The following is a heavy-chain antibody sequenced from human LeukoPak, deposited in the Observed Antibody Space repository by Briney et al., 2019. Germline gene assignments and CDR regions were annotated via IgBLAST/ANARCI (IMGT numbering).Heavy chain of an antibody. V-gene: IGHV3-7*01. CDR3: ARAMIVVSNQFDY. Sequence: QPGGSLRPSCVASGFTLSTYWMSWVRQAPGKGLEWVANIKQDGSDKYYVDSVKGRFTLSRDNAKNSLYLQMNSLRAEDTAVYYCARAMIVVSNQFDYWGQGTLVTVSS. D-gene: IGHD3-22*01. CDR2: IKQDGSDK. J-gene: IGHJ4*02. CDR1: GFTLSTYW.